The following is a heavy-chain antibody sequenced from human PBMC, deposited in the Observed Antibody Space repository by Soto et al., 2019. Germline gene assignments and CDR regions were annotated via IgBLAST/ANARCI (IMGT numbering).Heavy chain of an antibody. V-gene: IGHV4-59*08. CDR1: GGSISSYY. CDR3: ARRYGGAFDI. Sequence: SETLSLTCTVSGGSISSYYWSWIRQPPGKGLQWTGYIFYSGSTNYNPSLKSRVTISVDTSKNQFSLKLSSVTAADTAVYYCARRYGGAFDIWGQGTMVTVSS. J-gene: IGHJ3*02. CDR2: IFYSGST. D-gene: IGHD4-17*01.